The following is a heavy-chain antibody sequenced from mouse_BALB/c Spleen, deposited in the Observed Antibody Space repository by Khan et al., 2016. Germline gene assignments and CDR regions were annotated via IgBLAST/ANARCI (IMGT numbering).Heavy chain of an antibody. V-gene: IGHV1S132*01. CDR2: IFPGTGTT. J-gene: IGHJ4*01. Sequence: QVQLQQSGAELVKPGASVKLSCKTSGYTFTSYWIQWVKQRPGQGLGWIGEIFPGTGTTYYNEKFKGKATLTIDPSSSTAYMQLSSLTSEDSAVYFCAKRYGYARDYWGQGTSVTVSS. D-gene: IGHD2-14*01. CDR3: AKRYGYARDY. CDR1: GYTFTSYW.